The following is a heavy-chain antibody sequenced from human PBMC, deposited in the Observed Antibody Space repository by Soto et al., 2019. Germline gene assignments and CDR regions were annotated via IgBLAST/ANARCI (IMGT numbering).Heavy chain of an antibody. CDR2: ISGSDGST. V-gene: IGHV3-23*01. Sequence: TGGSLRLSCAASGFTFSSYAMSWVRQAPGKGLEWVSVISGSDGSTYYADSVKGRFTISRDNSKNTLYLQMNSLRAEDTAVYYCAKSGSNVLDYYYGMDVWGQGTTVTVSS. D-gene: IGHD1-26*01. CDR3: AKSGSNVLDYYYGMDV. J-gene: IGHJ6*02. CDR1: GFTFSSYA.